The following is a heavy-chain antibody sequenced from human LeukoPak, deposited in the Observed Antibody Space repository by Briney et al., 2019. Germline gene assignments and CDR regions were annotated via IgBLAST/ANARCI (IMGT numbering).Heavy chain of an antibody. J-gene: IGHJ3*02. CDR1: GGSFSGYY. CDR3: ARITDRTIIGEIMHGFDI. Sequence: SETLSLTCAVYGGSFSGYYWSWIRQPPGKGLEWIGEINHSGSTNYNPSLKSRVTISVDTSNNQFSLRLSSVTAADTAVYYCARITDRTIIGEIMHGFDIWGQGTPVTVSS. D-gene: IGHD3-3*01. V-gene: IGHV4-34*01. CDR2: INHSGST.